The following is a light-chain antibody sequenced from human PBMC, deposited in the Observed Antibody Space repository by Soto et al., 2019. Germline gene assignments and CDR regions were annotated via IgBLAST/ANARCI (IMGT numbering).Light chain of an antibody. J-gene: IGKJ5*01. CDR1: QSLLHSNGYNY. V-gene: IGKV2-28*01. Sequence: DIVMTQSPLSLPVTPGEPASISCRSSQSLLHSNGYNYLDWYLQKPGQYPQPLIYLGSNRASGVPDRYSGSGSGTDFTLKISRVEAEDVGVYYCMQALQTPITFGQGTRLE. CDR3: MQALQTPIT. CDR2: LGS.